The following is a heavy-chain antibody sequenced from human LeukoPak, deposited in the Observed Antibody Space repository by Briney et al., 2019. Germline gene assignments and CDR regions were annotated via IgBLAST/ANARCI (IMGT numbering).Heavy chain of an antibody. V-gene: IGHV4-39*07. CDR1: GGSISGSSYY. Sequence: PSETLSLTCTVSGGSISGSSYYWGWVRQPPGKGLEWIGEIYHSGSTNYNPSLKSRVTISVDKSKNQFSLKLSSVTAADTAVYYCARGGWPWGQGTLVTVSS. J-gene: IGHJ5*02. CDR3: ARGGWP. CDR2: IYHSGST.